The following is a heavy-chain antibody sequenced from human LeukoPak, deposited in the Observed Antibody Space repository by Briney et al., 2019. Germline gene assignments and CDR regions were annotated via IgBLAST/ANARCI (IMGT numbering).Heavy chain of an antibody. Sequence: PSETLSLTCTVSGYSISSGYYWGWIRQPPGKGLEWVGSISHRGSTYYNPSLRSRITISLDRSKQKFSLKLTSVTAADTAVYFCARGAEYYAIWRGYAGYSDYWGQGISVTVSS. CDR1: GYSISSGYY. V-gene: IGHV4-38-2*02. J-gene: IGHJ4*02. CDR3: ARGAEYYAIWRGYAGYSDY. CDR2: ISHRGST. D-gene: IGHD3-3*01.